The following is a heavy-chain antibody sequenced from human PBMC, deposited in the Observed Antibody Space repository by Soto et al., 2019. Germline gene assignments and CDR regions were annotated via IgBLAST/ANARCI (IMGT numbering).Heavy chain of an antibody. J-gene: IGHJ5*02. CDR1: GGSISSSNW. D-gene: IGHD3-16*01. V-gene: IGHV4-4*02. CDR3: ARWPGDGKGWFDP. CDR2: IYHSGST. Sequence: QVQLQESGPGLVKPSGTLSLTCAVSGGSISSSNWWSWVRQPPGKGLEWIGEIYHSGSTNSNPSLKRRVTISVHKSKIQFSLKLSSVTAADTAVYYCARWPGDGKGWFDPWGQGTLVTVSS.